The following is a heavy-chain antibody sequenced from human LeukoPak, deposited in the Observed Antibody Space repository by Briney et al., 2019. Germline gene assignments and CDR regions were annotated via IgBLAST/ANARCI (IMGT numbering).Heavy chain of an antibody. Sequence: GGSLRLSCAASGFTFSSYAMHWVRQAPGKGLEYVSAISSNGGSTYYANSVKGRFTISRDNSKNTLYLQMNSLRAEDTAVYYCARDITGDYTNWFDPWGQGTLVTVSS. J-gene: IGHJ5*02. V-gene: IGHV3-64*01. D-gene: IGHD7-27*01. CDR1: GFTFSSYA. CDR3: ARDITGDYTNWFDP. CDR2: ISSNGGST.